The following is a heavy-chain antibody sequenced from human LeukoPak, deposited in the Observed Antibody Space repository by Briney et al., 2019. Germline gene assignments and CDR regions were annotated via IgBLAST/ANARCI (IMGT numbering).Heavy chain of an antibody. Sequence: SETLPLTCTVSGGSISSDYWSWIRQPPGKGLEWIGYIYYLGATNYNPSLESRVAISADTSKTQFSLKVTSVTAADTAVYYCAKEGSSGLFDSWGQGILVTVSS. J-gene: IGHJ4*02. CDR3: AKEGSSGLFDS. D-gene: IGHD3-22*01. V-gene: IGHV4-59*01. CDR1: GGSISSDY. CDR2: IYYLGAT.